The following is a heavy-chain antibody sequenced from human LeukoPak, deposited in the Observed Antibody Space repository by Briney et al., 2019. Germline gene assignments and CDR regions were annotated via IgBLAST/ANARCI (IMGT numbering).Heavy chain of an antibody. J-gene: IGHJ4*02. Sequence: GASVKVSCKVSGYTLTELSMHWVRQAPGKGLEWMGGFDPEDGETIYAQKFQGRVTMTEDTSTDTAYMELSSPRSEDTAVYYCATDVAAAGTYDYWGQGTLVTVSS. CDR3: ATDVAAAGTYDY. CDR2: FDPEDGET. CDR1: GYTLTELS. V-gene: IGHV1-24*01. D-gene: IGHD6-13*01.